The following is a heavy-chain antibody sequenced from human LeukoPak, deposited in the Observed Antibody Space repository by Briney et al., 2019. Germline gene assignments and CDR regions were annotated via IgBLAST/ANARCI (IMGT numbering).Heavy chain of an antibody. Sequence: GESLKISCKGSGYSFTSYWIGWVRQMPGKGLEWMGIIYPGDSDTRYSPSSQGQVTISADKSISTAYLQWSSLKASDTAMYYCARSRIVAVDAFDIWGQGTMVTVSS. J-gene: IGHJ3*02. V-gene: IGHV5-51*01. CDR2: IYPGDSDT. CDR1: GYSFTSYW. CDR3: ARSRIVAVDAFDI. D-gene: IGHD3-22*01.